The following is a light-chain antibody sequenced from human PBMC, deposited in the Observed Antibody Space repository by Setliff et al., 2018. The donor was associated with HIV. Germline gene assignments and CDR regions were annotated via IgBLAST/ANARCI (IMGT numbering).Light chain of an antibody. Sequence: QSALTQPASVSGSPGQSITISCTGSSSDVGAYNYVSWYQQYPGKAPKLIIYEVSKRPSGVSYRFSGSKSGITASLTISGLQAEDEADYYCCSSAGTYTYVFGTGTKVTVL. CDR3: CSSAGTYTYV. CDR1: SSDVGAYNY. J-gene: IGLJ1*01. V-gene: IGLV2-14*01. CDR2: EVS.